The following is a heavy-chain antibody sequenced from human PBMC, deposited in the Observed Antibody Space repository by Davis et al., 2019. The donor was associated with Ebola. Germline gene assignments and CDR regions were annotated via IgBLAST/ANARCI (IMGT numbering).Heavy chain of an antibody. CDR1: GFTFSDYD. Sequence: PGGSLRLSCAASGFTFSDYDMSWVRQAPGEGLEWVSYITTASTIWYADSVKGRFTISRDNAKNSLYLQMNSLRAEDTALYYCANIAVAYAFDIWGQGTMVTVSS. CDR3: ANIAVAYAFDI. V-gene: IGHV3-69-1*01. D-gene: IGHD6-19*01. CDR2: ITTASTI. J-gene: IGHJ3*02.